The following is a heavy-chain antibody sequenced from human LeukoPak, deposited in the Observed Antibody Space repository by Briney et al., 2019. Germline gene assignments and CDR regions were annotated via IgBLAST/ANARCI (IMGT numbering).Heavy chain of an antibody. CDR3: AGGGLGYSSTWYAAAIDI. Sequence: WESLSLTCTVSGGSISSYYWSWIRQPPEKGLEWIGYIYYRGSTNYNRPLKSRVTISVETSKNQFSLRLSSVTAADTAVYYCAGGGLGYSSTWYAAAIDIWGQGTMVTVSS. CDR1: GGSISSYY. CDR2: IYYRGST. D-gene: IGHD6-13*01. J-gene: IGHJ3*02. V-gene: IGHV4-59*01.